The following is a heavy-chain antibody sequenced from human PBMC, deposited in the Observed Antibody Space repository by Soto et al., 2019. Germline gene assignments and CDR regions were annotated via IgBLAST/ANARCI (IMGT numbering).Heavy chain of an antibody. CDR2: ISGSGGST. V-gene: IGHV3-23*01. CDR1: GFTFSSYA. D-gene: IGHD6-13*01. CDR3: AKDRRSSSWTYYFDY. Sequence: LLESGGGLVQPGGSLRLSCAASGFTFSSYAMSWVRQAPGKGLEWVSAISGSGGSTYYADSVKGRFTISRDNSKNTLYLQMNSLRAEDTAVYYCAKDRRSSSWTYYFDYWGQGTLVTVSS. J-gene: IGHJ4*02.